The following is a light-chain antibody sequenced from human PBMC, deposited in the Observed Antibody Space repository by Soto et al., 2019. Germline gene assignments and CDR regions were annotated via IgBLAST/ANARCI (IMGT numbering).Light chain of an antibody. CDR1: SSDVGGYNY. V-gene: IGLV2-14*01. J-gene: IGLJ1*01. CDR2: DVS. CDR3: SSYTSSTTLLV. Sequence: QSALTQPASVSGSPGQSITISCTGTSSDVGGYNYVSWYQQHPGKAPKLMIYDVSSRPSGVSNRFSGSKSDNTASLTISGLQAEDEADYYCSSYTSSTTLLVFGTGTKVTVL.